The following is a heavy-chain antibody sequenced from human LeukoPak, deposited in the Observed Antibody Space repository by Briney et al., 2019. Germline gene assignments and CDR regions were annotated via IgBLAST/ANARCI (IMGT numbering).Heavy chain of an antibody. V-gene: IGHV4-34*01. CDR2: INHSGST. D-gene: IGHD1-1*01. CDR3: ARGAFGLERGFDY. Sequence: SETLSLTCAAYGGSFSGHYWSWIRQPPGKGLEWIGEINHSGSTNYNPSLKSRVTISVDTSKNQFSLKLSSVTAADTAVYYCARGAFGLERGFDYWGQGTLVTVSS. CDR1: GGSFSGHY. J-gene: IGHJ4*02.